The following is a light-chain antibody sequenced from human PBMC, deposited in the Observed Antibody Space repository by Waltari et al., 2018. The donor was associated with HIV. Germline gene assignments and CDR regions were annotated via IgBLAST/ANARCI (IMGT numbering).Light chain of an antibody. CDR3: QQYNNWPYT. V-gene: IGKV4-1*01. CDR2: WAS. Sequence: DIVMTQSPDSLAVSLGERAPINCKSSQSVLYSSNNKNYLAWYQQKPGQPPKLLVYWASTRESGVPDRFSGSGSGTDFTLTISSLQAEDVAIYYCQQYNNWPYTFGQGTKLEIK. CDR1: QSVLYSSNNKNY. J-gene: IGKJ2*01.